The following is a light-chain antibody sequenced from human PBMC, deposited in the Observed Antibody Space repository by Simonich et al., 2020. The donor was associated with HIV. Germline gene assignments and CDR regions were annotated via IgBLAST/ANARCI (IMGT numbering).Light chain of an antibody. V-gene: IGKV3D-20*01. Sequence: EIVLTQSPGTLSLSPGERATLSCRASQSVSSSYLAWYQQKPGLAPRLPTYDASSRATGIPDRFSGSGSGTDFTLTISRLEPEDFAVYYCQQYGSSPPYTFGQGTKLEIK. CDR3: QQYGSSPPYT. CDR2: DAS. J-gene: IGKJ2*01. CDR1: QSVSSSY.